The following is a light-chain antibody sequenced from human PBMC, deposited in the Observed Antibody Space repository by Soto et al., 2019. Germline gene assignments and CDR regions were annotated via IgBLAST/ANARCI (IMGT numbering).Light chain of an antibody. CDR1: QSVSSK. V-gene: IGKV3-15*01. CDR3: QQYGDWPPA. J-gene: IGKJ4*01. CDR2: DAS. Sequence: EMVMTQSPVTLSLSPGERATLSCRASQSVSSKLVWYQQKPGQAPRLLIYDASNRSTGIPARFSGSGSGTEFSLTISSLQSEDFAGYYCQQYGDWPPAFGGGTKVEVK.